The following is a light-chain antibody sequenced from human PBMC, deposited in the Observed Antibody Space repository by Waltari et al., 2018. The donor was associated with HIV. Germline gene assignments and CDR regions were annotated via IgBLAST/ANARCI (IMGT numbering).Light chain of an antibody. CDR2: EVS. CDR1: SSDVGGYNY. Sequence: QSALTQPASVSGSPGQSITISCTGTSSDVGGYNYVSWYQQHPGKAPKLMIYEVSNRPSGVSIRCAGSKAGNTASLTISGLQAEDEADYYCSSYTSSSTLVFGGGTKLTVL. V-gene: IGLV2-14*01. J-gene: IGLJ2*01. CDR3: SSYTSSSTLV.